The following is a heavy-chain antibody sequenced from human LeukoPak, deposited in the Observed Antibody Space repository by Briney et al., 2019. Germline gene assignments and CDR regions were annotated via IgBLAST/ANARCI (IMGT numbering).Heavy chain of an antibody. D-gene: IGHD2-15*01. CDR3: AKDPDIVVVVAAYD. CDR1: GFTFSSYA. J-gene: IGHJ4*02. V-gene: IGHV3-23*01. Sequence: GGSLRLSCAASGFTFSSYAMSWVRQAPGKGLEWISAISGSGGSTYYADSVKGWFTISRDNSKNTLYLQMNSLRAEDTAVYYCAKDPDIVVVVAAYDWGQGTLVTVSS. CDR2: ISGSGGST.